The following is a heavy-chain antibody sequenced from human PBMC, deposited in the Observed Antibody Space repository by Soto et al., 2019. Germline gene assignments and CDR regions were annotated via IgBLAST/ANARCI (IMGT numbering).Heavy chain of an antibody. CDR1: GFSFGDYA. Sequence: EVQLVESGGGLVQPGRSLRLSCAASGFSFGDYAMHWVLQAPGKGLEWVAGISWNSGSTGYADSVKGRFTISRDNAKNSLYLQMNSLRADDTAFYYCVKDNGLGVIPVFYYFGYWGQGTLVTVSS. CDR3: VKDNGLGVIPVFYYFGY. J-gene: IGHJ4*02. V-gene: IGHV3-9*01. CDR2: ISWNSGST. D-gene: IGHD3-16*02.